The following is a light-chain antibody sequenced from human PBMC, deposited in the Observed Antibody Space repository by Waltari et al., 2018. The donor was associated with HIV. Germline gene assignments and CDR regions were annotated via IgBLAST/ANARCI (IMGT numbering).Light chain of an antibody. J-gene: IGKJ4*01. CDR2: GAS. Sequence: IVLTQSPGTLSLSPGERASLSCRASQSLTSNYLAWYQQKPGRAPRLLIYGASHRATGIPDRFSGSGSGTDFRLTISRLEAEDYAVYYCQQYDSSPRATFGGGTRLEIK. CDR3: QQYDSSPRAT. V-gene: IGKV3-20*01. CDR1: QSLTSNY.